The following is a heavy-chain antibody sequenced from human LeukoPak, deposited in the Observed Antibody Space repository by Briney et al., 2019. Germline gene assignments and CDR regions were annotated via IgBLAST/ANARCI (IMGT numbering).Heavy chain of an antibody. V-gene: IGHV3-48*03. CDR3: ARAAHTDFDY. D-gene: IGHD2-21*01. Sequence: PGGSLRLSCAASGFTFSSYEMNWVRQAPGKGLEWVSYISSSGSTIYYADSVKGRFTISRDNAKNSLYLQMNSLRAEDTAVYYCARAAHTDFDYWGQGTLVTVSS. CDR1: GFTFSSYE. CDR2: ISSSGSTI. J-gene: IGHJ4*02.